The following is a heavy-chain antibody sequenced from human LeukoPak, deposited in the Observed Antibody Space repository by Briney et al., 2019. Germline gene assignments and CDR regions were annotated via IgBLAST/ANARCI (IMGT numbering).Heavy chain of an antibody. CDR2: DDHSGKTT. CDR3: AKVATWTYFDS. CDR1: GLTFSFSA. V-gene: IGHV3-23*01. Sequence: GGSLRLSCAPSGLTFSFSAMSWVRLAPGRGLGWVSADDHSGKTTYYADSVKGRFTISRDNSKNALYMQWTSLRVEDTAVYYCAKVATWTYFDSWGQGTLVTVSS. J-gene: IGHJ4*02. D-gene: IGHD3/OR15-3a*01.